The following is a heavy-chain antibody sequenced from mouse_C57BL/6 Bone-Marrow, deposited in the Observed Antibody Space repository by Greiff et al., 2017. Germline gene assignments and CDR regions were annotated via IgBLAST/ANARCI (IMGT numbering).Heavy chain of an antibody. D-gene: IGHD1-2*01. CDR2: IWWDDDK. CDR1: GFSLSTFGMG. Sequence: QVTLQVSGPGILQPCPTLSLTCSFSGFSLSTFGMGVGWIRPPSGKGLEWLAHIWWDDDKYYNPALKSRLTISKDTSKNQVFLNIANVDTTDTATYYFARNLHYCGGWGYFDVWGTGNTVTVSS. J-gene: IGHJ1*03. V-gene: IGHV8-8*01. CDR3: ARNLHYCGGWGYFDV.